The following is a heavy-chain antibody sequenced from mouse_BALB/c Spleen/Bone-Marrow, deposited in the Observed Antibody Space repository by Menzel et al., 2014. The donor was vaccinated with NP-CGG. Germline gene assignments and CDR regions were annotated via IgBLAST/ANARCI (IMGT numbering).Heavy chain of an antibody. CDR1: GYTFTSSW. CDR2: IHPNSGNT. J-gene: IGHJ2*01. CDR3: ARSGFDY. D-gene: IGHD4-1*01. Sequence: QVQLKDSGSVLVRPGASVKLSCKASGYTFTSSWMHWAEQRPGQGLEWIGEIHPNSGNTNYNEKFKGKATLTVDTSSSTAYVDLSSLTSEDSAVYYCARSGFDYWGQGTTLTVSS. V-gene: IGHV1S130*01.